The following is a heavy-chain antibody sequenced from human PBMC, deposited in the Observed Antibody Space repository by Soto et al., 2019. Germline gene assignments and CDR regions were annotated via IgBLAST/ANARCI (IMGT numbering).Heavy chain of an antibody. CDR2: IYYSGST. V-gene: IGHV4-39*01. D-gene: IGHD2-2*01. J-gene: IGHJ4*02. CDR1: GGSISSSSYY. CDR3: ARHNLVLVPAPINY. Sequence: KTSETLSLTCTVSGGSISSSSYYWGWIRQPPGKGLEWIGSIYYSGSTYYNPSLKSRVTISVDTSKNQFSLKLNSVTAADTAVYYCARHNLVLVPAPINYWGQGPLVTVSS.